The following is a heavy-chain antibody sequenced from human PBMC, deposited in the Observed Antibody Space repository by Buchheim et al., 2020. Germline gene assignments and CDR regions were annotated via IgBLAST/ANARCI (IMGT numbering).Heavy chain of an antibody. CDR1: GFTFSNYE. J-gene: IGHJ4*02. V-gene: IGHV3-48*03. CDR3: ARGYILTTVLTPDGYFFDY. CDR2: ISSSGSTI. Sequence: EVQLVESGGGLVQPGGSLRLSCAASGFTFSNYEMNWVRQAPGKGLEWVSYISSSGSTIYYADSVKGRFTISRDNAKNSLYLQMSSLRVEDTAVYYCARGYILTTVLTPDGYFFDYWGQGTL. D-gene: IGHD4-23*01.